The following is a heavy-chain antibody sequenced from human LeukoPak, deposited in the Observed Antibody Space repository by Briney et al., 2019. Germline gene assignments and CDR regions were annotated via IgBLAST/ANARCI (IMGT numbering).Heavy chain of an antibody. V-gene: IGHV3-7*01. CDR3: AKGDYYDSSGYPPPFDY. CDR2: IKEDGSEK. J-gene: IGHJ4*02. CDR1: GFTFNNFW. Sequence: GGSLRLSCAASGFTFNNFWMSWVRQAPGEGLEWVAHIKEDGSEKYYVDSVKGRFTISRDNAKNSVYLQMSSLRAEDTGVYYCAKGDYYDSSGYPPPFDYWGQGTLVTVSS. D-gene: IGHD3-22*01.